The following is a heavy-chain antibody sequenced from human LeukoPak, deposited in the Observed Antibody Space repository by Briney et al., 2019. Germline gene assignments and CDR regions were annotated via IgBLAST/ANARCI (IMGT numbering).Heavy chain of an antibody. CDR2: INPNSGGT. CDR3: ARGLSIAARPLGY. Sequence: ASVKVSCKASVYTFTGYYMHWVRQAPGQGLEWMGWINPNSGGTNYAQKLQGRVTMTTDTSTSTAYMELRSLRSDDTAVYYCARGLSIAARPLGYWGQGTLVTVSS. D-gene: IGHD6-6*01. V-gene: IGHV1-2*02. CDR1: VYTFTGYY. J-gene: IGHJ4*02.